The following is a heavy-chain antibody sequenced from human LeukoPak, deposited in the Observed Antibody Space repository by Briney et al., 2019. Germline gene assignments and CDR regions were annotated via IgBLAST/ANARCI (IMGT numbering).Heavy chain of an antibody. Sequence: PSETLSLTCTVSGVSISGYYWSWIRQPPGKGLEWIGYISYSGSTNYNPSLKSRVTISVDTSKNQFSLKLTSVTAADTAVYYCARGVVAAPQTFDYWGQGTLVTVSS. D-gene: IGHD2-15*01. CDR1: GVSISGYY. CDR2: ISYSGST. V-gene: IGHV4-59*01. CDR3: ARGVVAAPQTFDY. J-gene: IGHJ4*02.